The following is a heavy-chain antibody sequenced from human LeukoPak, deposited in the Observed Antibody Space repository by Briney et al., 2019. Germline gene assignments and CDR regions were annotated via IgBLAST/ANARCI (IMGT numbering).Heavy chain of an antibody. CDR3: ARESYYYDSSGYYGSDY. J-gene: IGHJ4*02. V-gene: IGHV4-38-2*02. CDR2: IYHSGTT. Sequence: PETLSLTCTVSGYSIRSHYYWGWIRQPPGKGLEWIGIIYHSGTTHYNPSLKSRVTISVDTSKNQFSLKLSSVTAADTAVYYCARESYYYDSSGYYGSDYWGQGTLVTVSS. D-gene: IGHD3-22*01. CDR1: GYSIRSHYY.